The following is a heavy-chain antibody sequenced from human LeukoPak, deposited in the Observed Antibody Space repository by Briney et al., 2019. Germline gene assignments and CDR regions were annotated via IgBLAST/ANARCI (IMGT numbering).Heavy chain of an antibody. Sequence: GGSLRLSCAASGFTFSSYAMSWVRQAPGKGLEWVALIRSDENKKYYLDSVKGRFTISRDNSKNTLYLQMNSLRPEDTAVYYCLRDLKWDYFDYWGQGTLVTVSS. D-gene: IGHD2-21*01. J-gene: IGHJ4*02. CDR2: IRSDENKK. CDR3: LRDLKWDYFDY. V-gene: IGHV3-30*02. CDR1: GFTFSSYA.